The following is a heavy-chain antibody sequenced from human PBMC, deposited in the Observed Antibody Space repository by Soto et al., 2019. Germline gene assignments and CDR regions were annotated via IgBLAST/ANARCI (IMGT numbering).Heavy chain of an antibody. V-gene: IGHV1-18*01. CDR3: ARGRYGDY. J-gene: IGHJ4*02. CDR1: GYGFTTYG. Sequence: QVHLVQSGAEVKKPGASVKVSCKGSGYGFTTYGITWGRQAPGQGLEWMAWIIAHNGNTNYAQKLQGRVPVTRDTSTSTAYMELSSLRSDDTAVDYGARGRYGDYWGQGALVTVSS. D-gene: IGHD1-1*01. CDR2: IIAHNGNT.